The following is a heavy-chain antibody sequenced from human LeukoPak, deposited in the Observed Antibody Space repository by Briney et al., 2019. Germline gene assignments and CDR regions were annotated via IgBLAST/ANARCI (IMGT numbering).Heavy chain of an antibody. CDR3: AKGGHDAFDI. CDR2: ISSSRSSYI. V-gene: IGHV3-21*01. Sequence: PGGSLRLSCAASGFTFSNAWMNWVRQAPGKGLEWVSTISSSRSSYIYYADSVKGRFTISRDNAKNSLYLQMNSLRAEDTAVYYCAKGGHDAFDIWGQGTMVTVSS. J-gene: IGHJ3*02. CDR1: GFTFSNAW.